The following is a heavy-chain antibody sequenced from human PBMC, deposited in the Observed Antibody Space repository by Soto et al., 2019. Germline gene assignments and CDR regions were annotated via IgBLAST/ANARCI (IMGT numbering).Heavy chain of an antibody. Sequence: EVQLLESGGGLVQPGGSLRLSCAASGFTFSSYAMSWVRQAPGKGLEWVSAISGSGGSTYYADSVKGRFTISRDNSKNTLYLQMNSLRAEDTAVYYCASDPYHYDILTGPRHHWGQGTLVTVSS. V-gene: IGHV3-23*01. J-gene: IGHJ5*02. CDR3: ASDPYHYDILTGPRHH. D-gene: IGHD3-9*01. CDR1: GFTFSSYA. CDR2: ISGSGGST.